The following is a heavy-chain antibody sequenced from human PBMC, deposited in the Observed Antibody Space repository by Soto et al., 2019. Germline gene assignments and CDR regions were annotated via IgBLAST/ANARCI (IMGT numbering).Heavy chain of an antibody. CDR1: GDRFSSNIAG. J-gene: IGHJ4*01. V-gene: IGHV6-1*01. CDR3: ARGEQYSGRIFDY. Sequence: HSLSLTFAITGDRFSSNIAGWSWVRQSPSRGLEWLGRTYYRSKWYYEYAVSVRGRITINPDTSKNQYSLQLNSVTPEDTAVYFCARGEQYSGRIFDYWGQGTLVTVSS. D-gene: IGHD1-26*01. CDR2: TYYRSKWYY.